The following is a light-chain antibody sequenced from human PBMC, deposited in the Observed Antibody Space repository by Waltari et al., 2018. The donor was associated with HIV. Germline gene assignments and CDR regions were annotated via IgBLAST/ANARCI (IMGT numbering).Light chain of an antibody. Sequence: EIVLTQSPGTLSLSPGERATLSCRASQSVISSYVAWYQQKPGQAPRLLIYGTSSRATGIPDRFSGYGSGTDFTLTISRLEPEDFAVYYCQLYLASPPEYTFGQGTKLEFK. CDR1: QSVISSY. J-gene: IGKJ2*01. CDR3: QLYLASPPEYT. V-gene: IGKV3-20*01. CDR2: GTS.